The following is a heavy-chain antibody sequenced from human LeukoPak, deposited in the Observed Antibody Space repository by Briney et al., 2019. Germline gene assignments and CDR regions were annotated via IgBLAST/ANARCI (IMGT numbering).Heavy chain of an antibody. CDR1: GYSFTNYG. CDR3: ARDLTLVRGENRYYYYGMDV. Sequence: ASVKVSCKSSGYSFTNYGLSWVRQAPGQGLEWMGWISIVSGDTKYAHNFQDRVTMTTDTPTSAAYMELRSLRSDDTAVYYCARDLTLVRGENRYYYYGMDVWGQGTTVTVSS. V-gene: IGHV1-18*04. J-gene: IGHJ6*02. D-gene: IGHD3-10*01. CDR2: ISIVSGDT.